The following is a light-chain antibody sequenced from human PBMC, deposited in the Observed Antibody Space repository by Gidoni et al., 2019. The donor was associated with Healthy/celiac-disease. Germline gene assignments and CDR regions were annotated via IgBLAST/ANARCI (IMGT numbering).Light chain of an antibody. CDR3: QQYNTYWT. CDR2: KAS. CDR1: QSITSW. J-gene: IGKJ1*01. Sequence: DIQMTQSPSTLSASVGDRVTITCRASQSITSWLAWYQQKPGKAPKLLIYKASNLEGGVPSRFSGSGSGTEFTLTISSLQPDDFATFYCQQYNTYWTFXXXTKVEIK. V-gene: IGKV1-5*03.